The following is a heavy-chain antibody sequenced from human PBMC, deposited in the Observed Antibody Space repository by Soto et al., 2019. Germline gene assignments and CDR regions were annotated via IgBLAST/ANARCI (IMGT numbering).Heavy chain of an antibody. CDR2: ISGSGGST. D-gene: IGHD3-22*01. CDR3: ASGGPIVVVTTQYYFDY. Sequence: GGSLRLSCAASGFTFSSYAMSWVRQAPGKGLEWVSAISGSGGSTYYADSVKGRFTISRDNSKNTLYLQMNSRRAEDTAVSYCASGGPIVVVTTQYYFDYWGQGTLVTVSS. CDR1: GFTFSSYA. J-gene: IGHJ4*02. V-gene: IGHV3-23*01.